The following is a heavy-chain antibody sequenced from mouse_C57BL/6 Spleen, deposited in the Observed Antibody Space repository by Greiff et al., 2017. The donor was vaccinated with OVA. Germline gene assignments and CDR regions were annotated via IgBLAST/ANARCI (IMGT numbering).Heavy chain of an antibody. Sequence: QVQLQQPGAELVKPGASVKLSCKASGYIFTSYWMHWVKQRPGQGLEWIGMIHPNSGSTNYNEKFKSKATLTVDKSSSTAYMQLSSLTSEDSAVYYCARGVYDGYLDYWGQGTTLTVSS. J-gene: IGHJ2*01. D-gene: IGHD2-3*01. CDR3: ARGVYDGYLDY. CDR1: GYIFTSYW. V-gene: IGHV1-64*01. CDR2: IHPNSGST.